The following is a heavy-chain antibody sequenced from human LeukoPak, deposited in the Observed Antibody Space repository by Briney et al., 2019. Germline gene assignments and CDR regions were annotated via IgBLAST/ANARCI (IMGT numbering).Heavy chain of an antibody. Sequence: SETLSLTCNVSGGSISSYYWSWIRQPPGKGLEWIGYIYYSGSTNYNPSLKSRVTISVDTSKNQFSLKLSSVTAADTAVYYCARADSSGYRLFEYYFDYWGQGTLVTVSS. CDR2: IYYSGST. V-gene: IGHV4-59*01. CDR1: GGSISSYY. CDR3: ARADSSGYRLFEYYFDY. J-gene: IGHJ4*02. D-gene: IGHD3-22*01.